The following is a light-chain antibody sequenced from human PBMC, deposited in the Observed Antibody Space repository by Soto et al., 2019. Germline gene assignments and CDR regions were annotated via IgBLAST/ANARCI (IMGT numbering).Light chain of an antibody. J-gene: IGLJ2*01. CDR3: SSYTSSSTLV. V-gene: IGLV2-14*01. CDR1: SSDVGDYNY. Sequence: QSALTQPASVSGSPGQSITISCTGTSSDVGDYNYVSWFQQYPGKAPKLMIYEVINRPSGVSNRFSGSKSGNTASLIISGLQAEDEADYYCSSYTSSSTLVFGGGTKVTVL. CDR2: EVI.